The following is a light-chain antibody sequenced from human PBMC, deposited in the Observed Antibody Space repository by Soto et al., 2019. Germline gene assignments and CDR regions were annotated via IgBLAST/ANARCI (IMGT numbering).Light chain of an antibody. J-gene: IGKJ3*01. Sequence: EIVLTQSPDTLSLSPGERATLSCTASESVTSSCLAWYQRKPGQAPRFLIHTTSTRATDIPDRFSGSGSGTDFTLTISRLEPEDFAVYYCQQCGGSPLFSFGPGTRVDI. CDR2: TTS. CDR3: QQCGGSPLFS. V-gene: IGKV3-20*01. CDR1: ESVTSSC.